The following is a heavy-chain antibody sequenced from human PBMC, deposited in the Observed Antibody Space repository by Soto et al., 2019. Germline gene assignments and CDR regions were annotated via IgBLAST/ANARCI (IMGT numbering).Heavy chain of an antibody. Sequence: QVQLVESGGGVVQPGRSLRLSCAASGFTFSSYGMHWVRQAPGKGLEWVAVIWYDGSNKYYADSVKGRFTISRDNSKNTLYLQMNSLRAEDTAVYYXXXXXXGGWSPPTYGMDVWGQGTTVTVSS. D-gene: IGHD6-19*01. V-gene: IGHV3-33*01. CDR1: GFTFSSYG. CDR2: IWYDGSNK. J-gene: IGHJ6*02. CDR3: XXXXXGGWSPPTYGMDV.